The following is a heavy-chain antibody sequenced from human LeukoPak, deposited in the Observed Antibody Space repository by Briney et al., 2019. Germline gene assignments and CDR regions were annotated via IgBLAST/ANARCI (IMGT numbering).Heavy chain of an antibody. CDR1: GGSISSGDYY. D-gene: IGHD3-10*01. CDR3: ARDRGSGSYQHYYYYYYMDV. J-gene: IGHJ6*03. CDR2: IYYSGST. Sequence: SETLSLTCTVSGGSISSGDYYWSWIRQPPGRGVEWLGYIYYSGSTYNKPSLKRRVTISVDTSKNQFSLKLSSVTAADTAVYYCARDRGSGSYQHYYYYYYMDVWGKGTTVTVSS. V-gene: IGHV4-30-4*08.